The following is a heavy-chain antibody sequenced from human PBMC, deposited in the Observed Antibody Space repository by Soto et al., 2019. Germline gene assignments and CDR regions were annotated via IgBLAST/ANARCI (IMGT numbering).Heavy chain of an antibody. V-gene: IGHV1-69*13. CDR3: ARDEIRYYYDSSPPLGAFDI. D-gene: IGHD3-22*01. CDR2: IIPIFGTA. Sequence: SVKVSCKASGGTFSSYAISWVRQAPGQGLEWMGGIIPIFGTANYAQKFQGRVTITADESTGTAYMELSSLRSEDTAVYYCARDEIRYYYDSSPPLGAFDIWGQGTMVTVSS. J-gene: IGHJ3*02. CDR1: GGTFSSYA.